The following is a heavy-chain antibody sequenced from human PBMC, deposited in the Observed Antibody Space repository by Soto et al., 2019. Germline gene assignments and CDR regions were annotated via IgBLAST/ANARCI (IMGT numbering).Heavy chain of an antibody. V-gene: IGHV3-23*01. CDR1: GFSFSTSS. CDR3: AKGGYTFAYE. D-gene: IGHD5-18*01. CDR2: ISPSASVT. Sequence: EVQLLESGGDLVQPGGSLRLSCAASGFSFSTSSMAWVRQPPGKGLEWVSAISPSASVTLYADSVKGRFTIFRDNSKNTLFLQMTSLRAEDTAVYYCAKGGYTFAYEWGQGTLVTVSS. J-gene: IGHJ4*02.